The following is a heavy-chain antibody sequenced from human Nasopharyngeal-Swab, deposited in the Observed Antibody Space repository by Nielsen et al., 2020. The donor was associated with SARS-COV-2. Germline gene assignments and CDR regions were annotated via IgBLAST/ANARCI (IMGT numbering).Heavy chain of an antibody. V-gene: IGHV3-53*01. CDR2: IYSGGDT. J-gene: IGHJ3*02. D-gene: IGHD2-21*01. Sequence: WGSLRLSCAASGFTVHNIYMNWVRQAPGKGLEWVSVIYSGGDTYYADSVKGRFTVSRDNSNNMLYLEMNNMKAEDTAVYYCTREPTNIAHTFDIWGQGTKVVVSS. CDR3: TREPTNIAHTFDI. CDR1: GFTVHNIY.